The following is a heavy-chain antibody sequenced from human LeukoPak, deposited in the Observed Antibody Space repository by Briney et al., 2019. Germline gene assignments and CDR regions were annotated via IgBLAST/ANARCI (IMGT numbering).Heavy chain of an antibody. D-gene: IGHD3-9*01. J-gene: IGHJ5*02. CDR3: AKGWRGTRYYDILTGQHNWFDP. V-gene: IGHV3-30*18. CDR2: ISYDGSNK. Sequence: GGSLRLSCAASGFTFSSYGMHWVRQAPGKGLEWVAVISYDGSNKYYADSVKGRFTISRDNSKNTLYLQMNSLRAEDTAVYYCAKGWRGTRYYDILTGQHNWFDPWGQGTLVTVSS. CDR1: GFTFSSYG.